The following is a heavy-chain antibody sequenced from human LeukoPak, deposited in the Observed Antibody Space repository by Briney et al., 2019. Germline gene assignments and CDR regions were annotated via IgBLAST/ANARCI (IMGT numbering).Heavy chain of an antibody. CDR2: ISSSSSTI. Sequence: GGSLRLSRAASGFTFSSYSMNWVRQAPGKGLEWVSYISSSSSTIYYADSVKGRFTISRDNAKNSLYLQMNSLRAEDTAVYYCAREKEGYCSRTSCYLDYYYYYMDVWGKGTTVTISS. CDR3: AREKEGYCSRTSCYLDYYYYYMDV. J-gene: IGHJ6*03. D-gene: IGHD2-2*01. CDR1: GFTFSSYS. V-gene: IGHV3-48*04.